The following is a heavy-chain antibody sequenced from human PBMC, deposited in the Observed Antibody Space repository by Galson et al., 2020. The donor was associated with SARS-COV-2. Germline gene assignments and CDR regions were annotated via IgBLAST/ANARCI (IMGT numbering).Heavy chain of an antibody. D-gene: IGHD3-22*01. CDR3: ARVLKQDYYDSSGYRPLENWFDP. J-gene: IGHJ5*02. Sequence: GESLKISCSASGFTFSSYWISWVRQAPGKGLEWVASVKEDGSEKYYVDSVRGRFTISRDNAKNSLFLQMNSLRAEDTAVYYCARVLKQDYYDSSGYRPLENWFDPWGQGTLVTVSS. V-gene: IGHV3-7*01. CDR1: GFTFSSYW. CDR2: VKEDGSEK.